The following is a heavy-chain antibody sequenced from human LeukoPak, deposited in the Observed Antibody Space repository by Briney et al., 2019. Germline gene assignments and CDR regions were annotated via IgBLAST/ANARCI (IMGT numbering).Heavy chain of an antibody. CDR2: IYYNGST. Sequence: SETLSLTCTVSGGSISSYYWSWIRLPPGKGLEWIGYIYYNGSTNYNPSLKRRVTISVDTSKNQFSLNLSSVTAADTAVYYCARDRTDSSPYDAFDIWGQGTMVTVSS. D-gene: IGHD6-13*01. CDR3: ARDRTDSSPYDAFDI. J-gene: IGHJ3*02. V-gene: IGHV4-59*01. CDR1: GGSISSYY.